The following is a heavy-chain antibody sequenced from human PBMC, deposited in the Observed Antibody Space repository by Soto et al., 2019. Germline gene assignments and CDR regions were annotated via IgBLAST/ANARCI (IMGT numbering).Heavy chain of an antibody. CDR1: GFTFDSHT. D-gene: IGHD2-2*01. CDR3: ARTYSSSWNALDY. Sequence: QVHLVEAGVGVVQPGRSLTLSCAASGFTFDSHTMHWVRQTPGKGLEWVAYISYDGSLQDHADSVKGRFSISRDYSRNTVFLELNCRRPEDSAVYYCARTYSSSWNALDYWGQATLVTVSS. CDR2: ISYDGSLQ. V-gene: IGHV3-30*04. J-gene: IGHJ4*02.